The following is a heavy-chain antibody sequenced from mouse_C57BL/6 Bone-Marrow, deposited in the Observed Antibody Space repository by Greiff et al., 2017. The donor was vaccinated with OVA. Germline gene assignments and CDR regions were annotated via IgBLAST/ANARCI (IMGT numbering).Heavy chain of an antibody. CDR1: GYTFTSYG. D-gene: IGHD1-3*01. Sequence: QVQLQQSGAELARPGASVKLSCKASGYTFTSYGISWVKQRTGQGLEWIGEIYPRSGNTYYTEKFKGKATLTADKSYSTAYMELRSLTSEDSAVYFCARELALFAYWGQGTLVTVSA. CDR3: ARELALFAY. V-gene: IGHV1-81*01. J-gene: IGHJ3*01. CDR2: IYPRSGNT.